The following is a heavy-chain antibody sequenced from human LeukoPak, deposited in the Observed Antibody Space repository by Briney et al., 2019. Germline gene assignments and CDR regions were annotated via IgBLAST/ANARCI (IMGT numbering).Heavy chain of an antibody. CDR3: ARTRSDFWSGYYYYYYCMDV. J-gene: IGHJ6*03. CDR1: GGSISSSSYY. CDR2: IYYSGST. Sequence: SETLSLTCTVSGGSISSSSYYWGWIRQPPGKGLEWIGSIYYSGSTYYNPSLKSRVTISVDTSKNQFSLKLSSVTAADTAVYYCARTRSDFWSGYYYYYYCMDVWGKGTTVTVSS. D-gene: IGHD3-3*01. V-gene: IGHV4-39*01.